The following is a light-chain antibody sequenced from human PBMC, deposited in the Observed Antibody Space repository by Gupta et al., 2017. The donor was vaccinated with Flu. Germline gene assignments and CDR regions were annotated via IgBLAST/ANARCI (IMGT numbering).Light chain of an antibody. J-gene: IGLJ3*02. CDR2: EVR. V-gene: IGLV2-18*02. CDR3: SSDTNDDTWV. Sequence: IIFEVRSRPAGVPGRLSGSKSGNTASLTISGLQAEDEADYYCSSDTNDDTWVFGGGTKVTVL.